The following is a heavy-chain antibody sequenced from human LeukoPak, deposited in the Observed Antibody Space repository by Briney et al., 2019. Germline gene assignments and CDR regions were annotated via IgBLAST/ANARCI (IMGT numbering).Heavy chain of an antibody. Sequence: SETLSLTCAVYGGSFSGYYWSWIRQPPGKGLEWIGEINHSGSTNYNPSLKSRVTISVDTSKNQFSLKLSSVTAADTAVYYCARYLAAQHAFDIWGQGTMVTVSS. J-gene: IGHJ3*02. D-gene: IGHD6-25*01. CDR3: ARYLAAQHAFDI. CDR2: INHSGST. V-gene: IGHV4-34*01. CDR1: GGSFSGYY.